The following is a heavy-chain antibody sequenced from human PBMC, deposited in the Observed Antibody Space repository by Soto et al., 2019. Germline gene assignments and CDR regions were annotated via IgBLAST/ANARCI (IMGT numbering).Heavy chain of an antibody. D-gene: IGHD6-6*01. CDR3: AREVGIAARPTVTDYYYYGMDV. CDR1: GYTFTGYY. Sequence: ASVKVSCKASGYTFTGYYMHWVRQSPGQGLEWMGWINPNSGGTNYAQKFQGWVTMTRDTSISTAYMELGRLRSDDTAVYYCAREVGIAARPTVTDYYYYGMDVWGQGTTVTVSS. CDR2: INPNSGGT. J-gene: IGHJ6*02. V-gene: IGHV1-2*04.